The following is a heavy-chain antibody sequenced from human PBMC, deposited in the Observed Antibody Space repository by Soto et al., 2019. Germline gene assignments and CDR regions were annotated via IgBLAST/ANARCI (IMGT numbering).Heavy chain of an antibody. Sequence: SGRTLGNPTQTLTRTGTFSGGSLSTSGMCVSWIRHPPGKALEWLARIDWDDDKYYSTSLKTMLTISKDTSKNQVLLTMTNIDPVDKAKYYCTRIPVNYDFWSGYTQYYYGMDVWGRGNTVIVSS. CDR1: GGSLSTSGMC. V-gene: IGHV2-70*11. CDR2: IDWDDDK. CDR3: TRIPVNYDFWSGYTQYYYGMDV. J-gene: IGHJ6*02. D-gene: IGHD3-3*01.